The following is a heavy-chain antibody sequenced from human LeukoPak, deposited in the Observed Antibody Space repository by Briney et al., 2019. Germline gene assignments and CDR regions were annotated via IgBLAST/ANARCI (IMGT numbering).Heavy chain of an antibody. Sequence: ASVKVSCKASGYTFTSYYMHWVRQAPGQGLEWMGWINPNSGGTNYAQKFQGRVTMTRDTSISTAYMELSRLRSDDTAVYYCAKYSSSWYYFDYWGQGTLVTVSS. CDR2: INPNSGGT. V-gene: IGHV1-2*02. D-gene: IGHD6-13*01. CDR1: GYTFTSYY. J-gene: IGHJ4*02. CDR3: AKYSSSWYYFDY.